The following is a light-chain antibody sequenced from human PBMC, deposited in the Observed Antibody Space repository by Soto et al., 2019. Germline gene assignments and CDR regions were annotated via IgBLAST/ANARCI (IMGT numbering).Light chain of an antibody. CDR2: DAS. CDR1: QSVGSF. Sequence: EIVLTQSPATLSLSPGERATLSCRASQSVGSFLAWYQQKPSQAPRLLIYDASNRATGVPARFSGSGSGTDFTLTISSLEAEDFAVYYCQQRDNWTFGQGTKVDIK. CDR3: QQRDNWT. V-gene: IGKV3-11*01. J-gene: IGKJ1*01.